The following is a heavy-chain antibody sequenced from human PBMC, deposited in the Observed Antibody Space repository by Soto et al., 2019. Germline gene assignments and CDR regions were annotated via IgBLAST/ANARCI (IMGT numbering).Heavy chain of an antibody. V-gene: IGHV4-4*07. CDR3: ARDDYKDGGNNWFDP. Sequence: XETLSLTCTASGGPITNYYWSWIRQPAGKGLEWIGRMYTKERTNYNLSFKSRVTMSVDTSKNQFSLKLNAVTAADTAVYYCARDDYKDGGNNWFDPWGQGTLVTVSS. CDR2: MYTKERT. CDR1: GGPITNYY. D-gene: IGHD3-16*01. J-gene: IGHJ5*02.